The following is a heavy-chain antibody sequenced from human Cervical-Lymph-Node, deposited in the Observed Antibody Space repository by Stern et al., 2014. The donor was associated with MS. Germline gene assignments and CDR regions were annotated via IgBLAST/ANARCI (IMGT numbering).Heavy chain of an antibody. CDR3: TTSIFGVVALGWFDP. V-gene: IGHV3-49*05. J-gene: IGHJ5*02. CDR1: GFTFGDYA. D-gene: IGHD3-3*01. Sequence: EVQLLESGGGLVKPGRSLRLSCTASGFTFGDYAMSWFRQAPGQGLEWVGFIRSKAYGGTTEYAASVKGRFTISRDDSKSIAYLQMNSLKTEDTAVYYCTTSIFGVVALGWFDPWGQGTLVTVSS. CDR2: IRSKAYGGTT.